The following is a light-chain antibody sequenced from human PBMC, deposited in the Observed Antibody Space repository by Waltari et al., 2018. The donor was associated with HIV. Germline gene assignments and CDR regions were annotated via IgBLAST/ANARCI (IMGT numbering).Light chain of an antibody. V-gene: IGLV3-1*01. CDR3: QTWDGSTYV. CDR2: HDN. CDR1: KLGIKY. J-gene: IGLJ1*01. Sequence: SYDLVQPPSVSVSPGQTASITCSGDKLGIKYACWYQQKPGQSPVLVIYHDNMRPSGIPGRFSGAKSWNPAPLTISGTHAMDEADYYCQTWDGSTYVFGTGTKVTVL.